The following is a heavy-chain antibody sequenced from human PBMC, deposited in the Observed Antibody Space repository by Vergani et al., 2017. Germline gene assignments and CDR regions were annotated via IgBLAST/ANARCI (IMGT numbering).Heavy chain of an antibody. CDR2: IQFDGSNQ. Sequence: QVQLVESGGGVVQRGGSLRLSCETSGFTLSNYDMQWIRQGPGKGLEFVAFIQFDGSNQYYADSVKGRFTLSRDFSKNTLFLQMNSLRTYDTAPYYCAKHFRGWGIDYWGQGTQVIVSS. CDR1: GFTLSNYD. J-gene: IGHJ4*02. D-gene: IGHD3-16*01. CDR3: AKHFRGWGIDY. V-gene: IGHV3-30*02.